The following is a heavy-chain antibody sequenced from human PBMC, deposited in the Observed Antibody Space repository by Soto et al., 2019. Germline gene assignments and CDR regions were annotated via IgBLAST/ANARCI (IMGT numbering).Heavy chain of an antibody. CDR3: ARDPPSFCICYCHPPHNWFVP. CDR1: GVTFSSYG. Sequence: GGSLRLSCAASGVTFSSYGMHWFRQAPGKGLEWVAVIWYDGSNKYYADSVKGRFTISRDNSKNTLYLQMNSLRAEDTAVYYCARDPPSFCICYCHPPHNWFVPRGQAPFVTRLL. CDR2: IWYDGSNK. J-gene: IGHJ5*02. V-gene: IGHV3-33*01. D-gene: IGHD3-3*01.